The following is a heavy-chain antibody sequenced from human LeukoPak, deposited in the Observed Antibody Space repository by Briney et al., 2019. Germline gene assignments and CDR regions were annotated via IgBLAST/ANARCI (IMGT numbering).Heavy chain of an antibody. CDR2: ISAYNGNT. D-gene: IGHD3-10*01. CDR3: ARRRYYGSGSSNWFDP. CDR1: GYTFTSYG. V-gene: IGHV1-18*01. Sequence: ASVKVSCKASGYTFTSYGISWVRQAPGQGLEWMGWISAYNGNTNYAQKLQGRVTMTTDTSTSTAYTELRSLRSDDTAVYYCARRRYYGSGSSNWFDPWGQGTLVTVSS. J-gene: IGHJ5*02.